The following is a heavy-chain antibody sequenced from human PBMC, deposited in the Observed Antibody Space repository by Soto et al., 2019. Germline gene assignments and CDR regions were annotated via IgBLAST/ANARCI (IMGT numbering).Heavy chain of an antibody. Sequence: PSETLSLTCAVSGGSIGTSAYYWGCIRQAPGKGLEWIGSINHSGNTYLSPSLKVRVTMSVDTSKNSFSLKLRSATAADTGLYYCSRRAPEGLDPWGQGTLVTVSS. J-gene: IGHJ5*02. CDR1: GGSIGTSAYY. V-gene: IGHV4-39*01. CDR3: SRRAPEGLDP. CDR2: INHSGNT.